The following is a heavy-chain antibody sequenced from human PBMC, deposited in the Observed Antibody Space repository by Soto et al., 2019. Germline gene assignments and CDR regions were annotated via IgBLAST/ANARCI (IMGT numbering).Heavy chain of an antibody. J-gene: IGHJ4*02. CDR2: IYYSGST. D-gene: IGHD2-15*01. CDR1: GGSISSGGYY. V-gene: IGHV4-31*03. CDR3: ASGHGGCSGGSCYSFYFDY. Sequence: SETQSLTCTVSGGSISSGGYYWSWIRQHPGKGLEWIGYIYYSGSTYYNPSLKSRVTISVDTSKNQFSLKLSSVTAADTAVYYCASGHGGCSGGSCYSFYFDYWGQGTLVTVSS.